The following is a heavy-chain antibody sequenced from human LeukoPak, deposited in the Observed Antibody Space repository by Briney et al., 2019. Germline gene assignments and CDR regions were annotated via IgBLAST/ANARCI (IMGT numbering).Heavy chain of an antibody. CDR3: TRDVTTFDY. Sequence: GGSLRLSGAASGFTFSSYLMSWVRQAPGKGLEWVGFIRRKIYGGTTEYAASVKGRCTISRDDSKSIAYLEMNSLKTEDTAVYYCTRDVTTFDYWGQGTLVTVSS. J-gene: IGHJ4*02. CDR2: IRRKIYGGTT. CDR1: GFTFSSYL. V-gene: IGHV3-49*04. D-gene: IGHD4-17*01.